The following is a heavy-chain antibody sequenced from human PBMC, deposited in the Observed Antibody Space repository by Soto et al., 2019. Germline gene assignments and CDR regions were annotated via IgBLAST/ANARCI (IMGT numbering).Heavy chain of an antibody. CDR3: ARDRGYCSGATCYTVLDY. CDR2: IKQDGSEK. J-gene: IGHJ4*02. Sequence: EVQLVESGGGLVQPGGSLRLSCAASGFTFSTYYMNWVRQAPGKGLEWVANIKQDGSEKYYVDSVKGRFTISRDNAKNSLYLQINSPRAEDTAVYYCARDRGYCSGATCYTVLDYWGQGTLVTVSS. V-gene: IGHV3-7*01. CDR1: GFTFSTYY. D-gene: IGHD2-15*01.